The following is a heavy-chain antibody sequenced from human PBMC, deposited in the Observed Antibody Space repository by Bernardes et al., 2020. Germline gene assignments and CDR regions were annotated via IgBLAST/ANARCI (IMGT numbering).Heavy chain of an antibody. J-gene: IGHJ6*04. Sequence: SGPTLVKPTQTLTLTCTFSGFSLSTSGVGVGWIRQPPGKALEWLALIYWDDDKRYSPSLKSRLTITKDTSKNQVVLTMTNMDPVDTATYYCAHSGYSYGRLLRRGYYGMDVWGKGTTVTVSS. CDR3: AHSGYSYGRLLRRGYYGMDV. V-gene: IGHV2-5*02. CDR2: IYWDDDK. CDR1: GFSLSTSGVG. D-gene: IGHD5-18*01.